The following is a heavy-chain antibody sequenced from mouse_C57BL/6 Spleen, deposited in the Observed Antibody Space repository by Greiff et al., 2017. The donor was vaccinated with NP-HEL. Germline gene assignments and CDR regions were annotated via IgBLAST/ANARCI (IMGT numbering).Heavy chain of an antibody. V-gene: IGHV1-62-2*01. D-gene: IGHD2-3*01. CDR1: GYTFTEYT. Sequence: QVHVKQSGAELVKPGASVKLSCKASGYTFTEYTIHWVKQRSGQGLEWIGWFYPGSGSIKYNEKFKDKATLTADKSSSTVYMELSRLTSEDSAVYFCARHEDDGYYVGYFDYWGQGTTLTVSS. J-gene: IGHJ2*01. CDR2: FYPGSGSI. CDR3: ARHEDDGYYVGYFDY.